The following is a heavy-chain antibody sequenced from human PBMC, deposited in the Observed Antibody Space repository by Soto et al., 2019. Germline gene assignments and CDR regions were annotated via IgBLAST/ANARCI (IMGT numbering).Heavy chain of an antibody. Sequence: GGSLRLSCAASGFTFSIYGMHWVRQAPGKGLEWVAVISYDGSNKYYADSVKGRFTISRDNSKNTLYLQMNSLRAEDTAVYYCATAYSSGWYRIYYYYGMDVWGQGTTVTVSS. CDR1: GFTFSIYG. CDR2: ISYDGSNK. CDR3: ATAYSSGWYRIYYYYGMDV. D-gene: IGHD6-19*01. J-gene: IGHJ6*02. V-gene: IGHV3-30*03.